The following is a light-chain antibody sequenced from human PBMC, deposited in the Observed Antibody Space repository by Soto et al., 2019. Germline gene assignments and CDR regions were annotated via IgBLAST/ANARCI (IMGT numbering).Light chain of an antibody. Sequence: DIQMTQSPSSLSASVGDRVTITCRASQSISSFLNWYQQKPGKAPRLLIYDASSLQSGVPSRFSASGSGTDFTLTISSLKPEDFATYYCQQSYSTPETFGQGTKVEIK. V-gene: IGKV1-39*01. CDR2: DAS. J-gene: IGKJ1*01. CDR3: QQSYSTPET. CDR1: QSISSF.